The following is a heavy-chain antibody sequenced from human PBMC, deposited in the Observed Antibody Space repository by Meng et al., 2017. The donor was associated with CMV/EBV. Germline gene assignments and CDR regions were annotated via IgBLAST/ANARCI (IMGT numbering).Heavy chain of an antibody. Sequence: GESLKISCAASGFTFSSYAVSWVRQAPGKGLEWVSAISGSGGSTYYADSVKGRFTISRDNSKNTLYLQMNSLRAEDTAVYYCARGGSGWYYFDYWGQGTLVTVSS. D-gene: IGHD6-19*01. J-gene: IGHJ4*02. CDR1: GFTFSSYA. V-gene: IGHV3-23*01. CDR2: ISGSGGST. CDR3: ARGGSGWYYFDY.